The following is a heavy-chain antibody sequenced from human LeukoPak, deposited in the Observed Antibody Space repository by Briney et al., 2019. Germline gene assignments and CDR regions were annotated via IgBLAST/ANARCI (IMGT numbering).Heavy chain of an antibody. D-gene: IGHD5-12*01. J-gene: IGHJ5*02. V-gene: IGHV1-69*13. CDR3: ARDEGRSGYEANWFDP. CDR1: GGTFSSYA. Sequence: SVKVSCKASGGTFSSYAISWVRQAPGQGLEWMGGIIPIFGTANYAQKFQGRVTITADESTSAAYMELSSLRSEDTAVYYCARDEGRSGYEANWFDPWGQGTLVTVSS. CDR2: IIPIFGTA.